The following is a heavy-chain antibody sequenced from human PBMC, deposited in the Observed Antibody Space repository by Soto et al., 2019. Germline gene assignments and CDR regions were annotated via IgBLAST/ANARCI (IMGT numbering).Heavy chain of an antibody. Sequence: GGSLRLSCAASGFTFSSYGMHWVRQAPGKGLEWVAVISYDGSNKYYADSVKGRFTISRDNSKNTLYLQMNSLRAEDTAVYYCAKDRGSYYYDSSDYWGQGTLVIGSS. CDR3: AKDRGSYYYDSSDY. D-gene: IGHD3-22*01. CDR1: GFTFSSYG. V-gene: IGHV3-30*18. J-gene: IGHJ4*02. CDR2: ISYDGSNK.